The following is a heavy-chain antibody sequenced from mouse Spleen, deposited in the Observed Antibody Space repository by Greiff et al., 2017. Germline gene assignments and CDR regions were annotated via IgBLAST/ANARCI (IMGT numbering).Heavy chain of an antibody. V-gene: IGHV5-17*01. CDR1: GFTFSDYG. J-gene: IGHJ3*01. Sequence: EVQGVESGGGLVKPGGSLKLSCAASGFTFSDYGMHWVRQAPEKGLEWVAYISSGSSTIYYADTVKGRFTISRDNAKNTLFLQMTSLRSEDTAMYYCARPYYRYAWFAYWGQGTLVTVSA. CDR3: ARPYYRYAWFAY. CDR2: ISSGSSTI. D-gene: IGHD2-14*01.